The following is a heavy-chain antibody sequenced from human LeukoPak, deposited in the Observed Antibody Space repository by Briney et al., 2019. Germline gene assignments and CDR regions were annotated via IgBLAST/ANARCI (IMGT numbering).Heavy chain of an antibody. V-gene: IGHV1-69*05. Sequence: SVKVSCKASGGTFSSYGLSWVGQAPGHGLEWMGRIIPIFGTANYAQKFQGRVTITTDESTNTAYLELSSLRSEDTAVYYCARDPGGMTIDWLEGYHFQYWGQGTLVTVSS. CDR3: ARDPGGMTIDWLEGYHFQY. J-gene: IGHJ4*02. CDR2: IIPIFGTA. D-gene: IGHD3-9*01. CDR1: GGTFSSYG.